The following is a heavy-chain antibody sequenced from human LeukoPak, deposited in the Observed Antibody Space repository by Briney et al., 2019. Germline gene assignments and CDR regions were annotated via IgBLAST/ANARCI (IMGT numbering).Heavy chain of an antibody. CDR3: ARDQAIVAAGQGY. J-gene: IGHJ4*02. CDR1: GYTFTGYY. V-gene: IGHV1-18*04. Sequence: ASVKVSCKASGYTFTGYYMHWVRQAPGQGLEWMGWISAYNGNTDYAQKLQGRVTMTTDTSTSTAYMELRSLRSDDTAVYYCARDQAIVAAGQGYWGQGTLVTVSS. D-gene: IGHD6-13*01. CDR2: ISAYNGNT.